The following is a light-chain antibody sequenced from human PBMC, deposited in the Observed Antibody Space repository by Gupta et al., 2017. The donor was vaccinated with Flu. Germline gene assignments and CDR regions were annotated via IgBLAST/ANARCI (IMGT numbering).Light chain of an antibody. CDR2: EVS. Sequence: DIVMTQTPLSLSVTPGQAASISCRSSQSLLHSNGMTYFFWYVQKPGQPPQVLIYEVSKRFSGVPDRFSGSGSGTDFTLHISRVEAEDVGTYYCMQSIRLRTFGQGTKMEIK. J-gene: IGKJ1*01. V-gene: IGKV2D-29*01. CDR1: QSLLHSNGMTY. CDR3: MQSIRLRT.